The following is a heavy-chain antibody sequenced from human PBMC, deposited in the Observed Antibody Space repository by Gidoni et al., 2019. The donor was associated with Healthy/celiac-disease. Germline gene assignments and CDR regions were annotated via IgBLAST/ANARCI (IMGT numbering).Heavy chain of an antibody. CDR1: GFTVSSNY. CDR2: IYSGGST. V-gene: IGHV3-53*01. J-gene: IGHJ4*02. D-gene: IGHD6-19*01. CDR3: ARQRFGGWDLFDY. Sequence: EVQLVESGGGLIQPGGSLRLSCAASGFTVSSNYMRWLRQAPGKGLEWVSVIYSGGSTYYADTGKGRFTISRDNSKNTLYLQMNSLRAEDTAVYYCARQRFGGWDLFDYWGQGTLVTVSS.